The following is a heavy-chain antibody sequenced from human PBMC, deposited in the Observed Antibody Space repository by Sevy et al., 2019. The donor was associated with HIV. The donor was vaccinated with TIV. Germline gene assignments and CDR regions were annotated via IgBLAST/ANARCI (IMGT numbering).Heavy chain of an antibody. D-gene: IGHD2-8*01. Sequence: GGSLRLSCAASGFAFYEYRMSWIRQAPGKGLEWVATLSFGCGKINYANSVKGRFTISRDNSKNSFYLQMDNLRVEDTALYYCAREGCSRPHDYWGQGTRVTVSS. J-gene: IGHJ4*02. CDR2: LSFGCGKI. CDR3: AREGCSRPHDY. CDR1: GFAFYEYR. V-gene: IGHV3-23*01.